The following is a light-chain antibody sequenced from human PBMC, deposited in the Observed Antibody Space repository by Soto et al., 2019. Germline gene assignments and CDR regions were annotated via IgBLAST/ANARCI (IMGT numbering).Light chain of an antibody. CDR2: GAS. J-gene: IGKJ3*01. V-gene: IGKV3-20*01. CDR1: QIGIANF. Sequence: EIGLTQSPGSLYLSPGERATLSCRASQIGIANFLAWYQQKPGQAPRLLIYGASSRATGIPDRFAGSGSGKDVPLTISRREPEDRAVYYCQPYGNTHFTFVPGTKVDIK. CDR3: QPYGNTHFT.